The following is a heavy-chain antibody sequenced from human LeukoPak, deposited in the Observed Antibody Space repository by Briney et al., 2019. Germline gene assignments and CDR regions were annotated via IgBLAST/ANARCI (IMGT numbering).Heavy chain of an antibody. D-gene: IGHD3-10*01. Sequence: SGTLSLTCAVYGGSFSGYYWSWIRQPPGKGLELIGEINHSGSTNYNPSLKSRVTISIDTSKNQFSLKLNSVTAADTAVYYCARGGLSYYYGSSSFDYWGQGTLVTVSS. J-gene: IGHJ4*02. CDR1: GGSFSGYY. V-gene: IGHV4-34*01. CDR2: INHSGST. CDR3: ARGGLSYYYGSSSFDY.